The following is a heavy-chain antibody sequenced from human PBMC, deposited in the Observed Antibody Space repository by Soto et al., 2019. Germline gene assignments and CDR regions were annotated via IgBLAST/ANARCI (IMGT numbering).Heavy chain of an antibody. J-gene: IGHJ5*01. CDR1: GYPFHNAD. CDR2: MNPNSGNT. D-gene: IGHD3-10*01. CDR3: TRAYGAETFDF. V-gene: IGHV1-8*02. Sequence: GRVDCKASGYPFHNADIHWLRQAPGHGLEWMGWMNPNSGNTGYAQNFRGRVTMTQNTAIGTAYMELSSLRSDDTATYYCTRAYGAETFDFWGQGTRVT.